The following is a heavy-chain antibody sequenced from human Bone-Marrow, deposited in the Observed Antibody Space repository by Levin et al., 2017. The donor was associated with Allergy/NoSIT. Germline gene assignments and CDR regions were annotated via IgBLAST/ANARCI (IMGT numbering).Heavy chain of an antibody. D-gene: IGHD2-21*02. CDR3: RGYCGGDCFRHDASDI. CDR1: GFTFSDYW. Sequence: VASVKVSCAASGFTFSDYWMHWVRQVPGKGLVWVSRIKSDGSSTSYADSVRGRFTISRDNAKNTLYLQMNSLRAEDTAVYYCRGYCGGDCFRHDASDIWGQGTMVTVSS. J-gene: IGHJ3*02. CDR2: IKSDGSST. V-gene: IGHV3-74*01.